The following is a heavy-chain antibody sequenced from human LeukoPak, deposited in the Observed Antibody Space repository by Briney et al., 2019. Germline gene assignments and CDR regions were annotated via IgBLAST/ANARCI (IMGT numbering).Heavy chain of an antibody. CDR1: GGSISSYY. D-gene: IGHD3-3*01. CDR2: IYYSGST. CDR3: ASTIFGVVSPFGY. V-gene: IGHV4-59*01. J-gene: IGHJ4*02. Sequence: SETLSLTSTVSGGSISSYYWSWIRQPPGKGLEWIGYIYYSGSTNYNPSLKSRVTISVDTSKNQFSLKLSSVTAADTAVYYCASTIFGVVSPFGYWGQGTLVTVSS.